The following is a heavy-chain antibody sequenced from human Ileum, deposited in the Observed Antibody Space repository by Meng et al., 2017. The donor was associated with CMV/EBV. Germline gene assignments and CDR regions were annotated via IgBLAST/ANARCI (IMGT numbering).Heavy chain of an antibody. CDR1: GFTFSSYW. Sequence: WAASGFTFSSYWMHWVRQVPGKGLVWVSRIYTGESDATYADSVKGRFTISRDNAKTTLYLQMNSLRAEDTAVYYCARGNSGYGRFDSWGQGTLVTVSS. CDR3: ARGNSGYGRFDS. V-gene: IGHV3-74*01. CDR2: IYTGESDA. D-gene: IGHD5-12*01. J-gene: IGHJ4*02.